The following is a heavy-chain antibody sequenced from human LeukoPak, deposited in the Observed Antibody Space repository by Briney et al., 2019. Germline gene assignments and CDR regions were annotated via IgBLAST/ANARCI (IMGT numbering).Heavy chain of an antibody. D-gene: IGHD4-17*01. J-gene: IGHJ6*03. CDR2: IIPIFGTA. CDR3: ARSAAVTHEDYYYYYYMDV. Sequence: ASVKVSCKASGGTFSSYAISWVRQAPGQGLEWMGGIIPIFGTANYAQKFQGRVTITADESTSTAYMELSSLRSEDTAVYYCARSAAVTHEDYYYYYYMDVWGKGTTVTISS. V-gene: IGHV1-69*01. CDR1: GGTFSSYA.